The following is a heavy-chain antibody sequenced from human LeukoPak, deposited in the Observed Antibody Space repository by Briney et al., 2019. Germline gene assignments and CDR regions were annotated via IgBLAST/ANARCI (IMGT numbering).Heavy chain of an antibody. V-gene: IGHV3-7*01. CDR2: IKQDGSEK. D-gene: IGHD4-17*01. CDR3: AREGGDYYYYYYMDV. J-gene: IGHJ6*03. Sequence: PGGSLRLSCAASGFTFSSYWMSWVRQAPGKGLEWVANIKQDGSEKYYVDSVKGRFTISRDNSKNTLYLQMNSLRAEDTAVYYCAREGGDYYYYYYMDVWGKGTTVTVSS. CDR1: GFTFSSYW.